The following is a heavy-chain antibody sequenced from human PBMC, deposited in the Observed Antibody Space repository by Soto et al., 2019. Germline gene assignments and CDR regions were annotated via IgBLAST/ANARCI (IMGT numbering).Heavy chain of an antibody. D-gene: IGHD2-15*01. CDR2: IYKSGTT. J-gene: IGHJ4*02. V-gene: IGHV4-4*07. Sequence: QVQLQESGPGLVKPSGTLSLPCTVSSGPINSPFLSLIRQPAGKGLEWIGHIYKSGTTTYNPSLKSRVTMSVDPPKNRFSLKLSSVTAADTAVYYCARINGGSPDFWGQGTLVTVSS. CDR1: SGPINSPF. CDR3: ARINGGSPDF.